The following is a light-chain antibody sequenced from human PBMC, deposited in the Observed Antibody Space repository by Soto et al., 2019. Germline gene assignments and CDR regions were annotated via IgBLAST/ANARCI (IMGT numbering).Light chain of an antibody. CDR1: QGIGIA. CDR2: GAS. J-gene: IGKJ1*01. CDR3: LQDINYPWT. V-gene: IGKV1-6*01. Sequence: IQMTQSPSSLSASVVYRVTISFLASQGIGIALGWYQQKPGKPPKVLIYGASNLQSGVPPRFSGSGSGTDFTLAISSLQPEDSATYYCLQDINYPWTFGQGTKVDIK.